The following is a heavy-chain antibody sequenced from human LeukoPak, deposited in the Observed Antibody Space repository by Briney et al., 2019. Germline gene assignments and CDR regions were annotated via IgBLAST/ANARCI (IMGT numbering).Heavy chain of an antibody. V-gene: IGHV1-69*13. CDR3: ARAASATYYFDY. CDR2: IIPIFGTA. Sequence: GASVKVSCKASGYTFTSYGISWVRQAPGQGLEWMGGIIPIFGTANYAQKFQGRVTITADESTSTAYMELSSLRSEDTAVYYCARAASATYYFDYWGQGTLVTVSS. CDR1: GYTFTSYG. D-gene: IGHD6-25*01. J-gene: IGHJ4*02.